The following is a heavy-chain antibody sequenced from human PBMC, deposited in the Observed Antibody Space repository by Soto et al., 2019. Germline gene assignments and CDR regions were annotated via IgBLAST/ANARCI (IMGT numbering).Heavy chain of an antibody. D-gene: IGHD1-26*01. CDR2: IGGSGGST. J-gene: IGHJ4*02. Sequence: GGSLRLSCAASGFTFSSYAMSWVRQAPGKGLEWVSAIGGSGGSTYYADSVKGRFTISRDNSKNTLYLQMNSLRAEDTAVYYCAKDPRVQGSPSDYWGQGTLVTVSS. CDR3: AKDPRVQGSPSDY. CDR1: GFTFSSYA. V-gene: IGHV3-23*01.